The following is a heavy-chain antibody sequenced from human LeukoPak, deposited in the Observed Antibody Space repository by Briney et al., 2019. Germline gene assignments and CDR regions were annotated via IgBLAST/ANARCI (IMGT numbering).Heavy chain of an antibody. J-gene: IGHJ5*02. D-gene: IGHD2-2*01. CDR1: GGSFSGYY. CDR3: ARGRIVVVPAAPTRYGRYWLDP. Sequence: SETLSLTCAVYGGSFSGYYWSWIRQPPGKGLEWNGEINHSGSTNYNPSLKSRVTISVDTSKNQFSLKLSSVTAADTAVYYCARGRIVVVPAAPTRYGRYWLDPWGQGTLVTVSS. CDR2: INHSGST. V-gene: IGHV4-34*01.